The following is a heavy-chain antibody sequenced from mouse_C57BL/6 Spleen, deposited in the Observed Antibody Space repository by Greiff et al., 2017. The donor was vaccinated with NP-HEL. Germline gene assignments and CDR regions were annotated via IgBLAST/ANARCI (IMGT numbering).Heavy chain of an antibody. V-gene: IGHV5-9*01. Sequence: EVKLMESGGGLVKPGGSLKLSCAASGFTFSSYTMSWVRQTPEKRLEWVATISGGGGNTYYPDSVKGRFTISRDNAKNTLYLQMSSLRSEDTALYYCARHAYGSSLYYFDYWGQGTTLTVSS. J-gene: IGHJ2*01. CDR1: GFTFSSYT. CDR2: ISGGGGNT. D-gene: IGHD1-1*01. CDR3: ARHAYGSSLYYFDY.